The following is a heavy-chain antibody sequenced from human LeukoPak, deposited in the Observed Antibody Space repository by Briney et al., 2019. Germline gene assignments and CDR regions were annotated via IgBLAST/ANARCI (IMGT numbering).Heavy chain of an antibody. CDR3: ARTSDDFWSGWFDP. V-gene: IGHV4-4*07. J-gene: IGHJ5*02. CDR2: MYTSGST. D-gene: IGHD3-3*01. CDR1: GASISSYY. Sequence: SETLSLTCTVSGASISSYYWSWVRQPAGKGLQCVGLMYTSGSTNYNPSLKSRVTMSIDTSKNQLSLRLSSVTAADTAVYYCARTSDDFWSGWFDPWGQGTLVTVSS.